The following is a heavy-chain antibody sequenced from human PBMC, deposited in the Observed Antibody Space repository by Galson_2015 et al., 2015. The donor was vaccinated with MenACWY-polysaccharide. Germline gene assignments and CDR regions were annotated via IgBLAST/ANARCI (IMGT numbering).Heavy chain of an antibody. CDR1: GFSLGTSGVG. D-gene: IGHD6-13*01. J-gene: IGHJ4*02. Sequence: PALVKPTQTLTLTCTFSGFSLGTSGVGVGWMRQPPGKALEWLALIYWDDDKRYSPSLKSRLTITKDTSKNQVVLTMTSMDPVDTATYYCAHRRGDSSTWYITSFDYWGQGTLVTVSS. V-gene: IGHV2-5*02. CDR3: AHRRGDSSTWYITSFDY. CDR2: IYWDDDK.